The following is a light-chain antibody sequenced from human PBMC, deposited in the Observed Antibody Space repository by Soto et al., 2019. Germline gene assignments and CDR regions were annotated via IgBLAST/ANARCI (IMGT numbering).Light chain of an antibody. CDR2: GAS. V-gene: IGKV3-20*01. CDR1: QSVSSSY. Sequence: EIGLTQSPGTLSLSPGERATLCCRASQSVSSSYLGWYQQKPGQAPRPLIYGASSRATGIPDRFSGSGSGTDFTLPISRLEPEDFAVYYCQQYGRSLTFGPGTKVDIK. J-gene: IGKJ3*01. CDR3: QQYGRSLT.